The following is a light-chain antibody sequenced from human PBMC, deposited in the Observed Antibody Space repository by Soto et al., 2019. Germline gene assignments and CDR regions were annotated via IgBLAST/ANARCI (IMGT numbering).Light chain of an antibody. Sequence: QSALTQPASVSGSPGQSITISCTGTSSDVGGYNYVSWYQLHPGKPPKLMIYDVSIRPSGVSNRFSGSKSGNTASLTISGLQAEDETDYYCSSYTSSSSMVFGGGTKVTVL. CDR2: DVS. J-gene: IGLJ2*01. CDR3: SSYTSSSSMV. V-gene: IGLV2-14*03. CDR1: SSDVGGYNY.